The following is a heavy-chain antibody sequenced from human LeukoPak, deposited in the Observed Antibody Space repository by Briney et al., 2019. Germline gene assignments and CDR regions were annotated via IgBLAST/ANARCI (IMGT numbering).Heavy chain of an antibody. Sequence: PGGSLRLSCAASGFTFDAYALHWVRQAPGKGLEWVSVISGDGASTYYADSVKGRFTISRDTSKDFLYLQMNSLTTDDTALYYCAKVRYRGSYFDYWGQGTLVTVSS. CDR1: GFTFDAYA. V-gene: IGHV3-43*02. J-gene: IGHJ4*02. CDR3: AKVRYRGSYFDY. CDR2: ISGDGAST. D-gene: IGHD4-23*01.